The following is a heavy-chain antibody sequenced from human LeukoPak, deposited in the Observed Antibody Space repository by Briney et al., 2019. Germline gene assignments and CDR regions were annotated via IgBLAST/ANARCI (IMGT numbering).Heavy chain of an antibody. V-gene: IGHV3-48*03. CDR3: AKREAGTGTKEGRWFDP. J-gene: IGHJ5*02. Sequence: PGGSLRLSCAASGFAFSSYEMNWVRQAPGKGLEWVSYISSSGSTIYYADSVKGRFTISRDNAKNSLYLQMNSLRAEDTAVYYCAKREAGTGTKEGRWFDPWGQGTLVTVSS. CDR2: ISSSGSTI. D-gene: IGHD1-7*01. CDR1: GFAFSSYE.